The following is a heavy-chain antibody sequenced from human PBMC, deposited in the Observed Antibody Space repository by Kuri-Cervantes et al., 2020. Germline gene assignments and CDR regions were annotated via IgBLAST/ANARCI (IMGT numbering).Heavy chain of an antibody. CDR2: INHSGSS. J-gene: IGHJ4*02. D-gene: IGHD3-3*01. Sequence: SETLSLTCTVSGGSVSSGIYYWSWIRQPPGKGLEWIGKINHSGSSNYNPSLKSRVTISVDTSKNQFSLKLSSVTAADTAVYYCARLRPTREWLSYYFDYWGQGTLVTVSS. CDR3: ARLRPTREWLSYYFDY. V-gene: IGHV4-39*01. CDR1: GGSVSSGIYY.